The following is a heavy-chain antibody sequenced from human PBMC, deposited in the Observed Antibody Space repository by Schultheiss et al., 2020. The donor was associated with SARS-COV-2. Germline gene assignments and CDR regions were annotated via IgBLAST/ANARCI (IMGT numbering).Heavy chain of an antibody. V-gene: IGHV1-2*02. CDR1: GYTFTGYY. CDR3: ARDAYNYASGSYYGLDV. Sequence: ASVKVSCKASGYTFTGYYMHWVRQAPGQGLEWMGWINPNCGGTNYAQKFQGRVTMTRDTSISTAYMELSRLRSDDTAVYYCARDAYNYASGSYYGLDVWGQGTTVTVSS. D-gene: IGHD3-10*01. CDR2: INPNCGGT. J-gene: IGHJ6*02.